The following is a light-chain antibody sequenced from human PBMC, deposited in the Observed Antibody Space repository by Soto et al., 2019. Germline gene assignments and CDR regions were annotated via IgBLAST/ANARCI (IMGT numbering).Light chain of an antibody. V-gene: IGKV1-12*01. Sequence: DIQMTQSPSSVSASVGDTVTITCRASEYIGTWVAWYQQKPGKAPNLLISAASSLQSGVPTRFSGSGSGTDFTLTLSSLQPEDFATYFCQQGASFPLAFGGGTKVEIK. CDR1: EYIGTW. CDR3: QQGASFPLA. CDR2: AAS. J-gene: IGKJ4*01.